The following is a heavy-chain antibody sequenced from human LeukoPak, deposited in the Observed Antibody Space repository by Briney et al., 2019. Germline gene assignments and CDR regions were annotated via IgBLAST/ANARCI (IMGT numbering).Heavy chain of an antibody. V-gene: IGHV3-33*06. CDR2: IWYDGSKK. Sequence: PGGSLRLSCAASGFTFSSYGMHWVRQAPGKGLEWVAGIWYDGSKKCHADSLKGRLTISRDNSKNTLYLQMNSLRAEDTAVYYCAKEVYGKKSSYDGDYVIGYFDYWGQGTLVTVSS. CDR1: GFTFSSYG. J-gene: IGHJ4*02. D-gene: IGHD4-17*01. CDR3: AKEVYGKKSSYDGDYVIGYFDY.